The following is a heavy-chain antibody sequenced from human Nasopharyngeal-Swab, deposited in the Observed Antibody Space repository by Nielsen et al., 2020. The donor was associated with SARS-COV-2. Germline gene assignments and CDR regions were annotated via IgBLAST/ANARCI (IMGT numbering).Heavy chain of an antibody. J-gene: IGHJ4*02. V-gene: IGHV1-18*04. CDR3: ARDPEGDTDFDY. D-gene: IGHD1-14*01. CDR2: IGVYKGET. CDR1: RYTFTSYG. Sequence: ASVNVSCKASRYTFTSYGTSSLRQAPGQGLEWIGWIGVYKGETNYAQKFRDRITMTTDRSTSTAYMELRTLRSDDTAVYYCARDPEGDTDFDYWGQGTLVTVSS.